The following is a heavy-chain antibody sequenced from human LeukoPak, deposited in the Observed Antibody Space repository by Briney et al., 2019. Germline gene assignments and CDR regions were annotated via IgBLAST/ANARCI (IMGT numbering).Heavy chain of an antibody. CDR1: GYTFTSYD. J-gene: IGHJ5*02. V-gene: IGHV1-8*01. D-gene: IGHD4-17*01. CDR3: ARGVRSNDYGAQAYWFDP. CDR2: MNPNSGNT. Sequence: ASVKVSCKASGYTFTSYDINWVRQATGQGLEWMGWMNPNSGNTGYAQKFQGRVTMTRNTSISTAYMELSSLRSEDMAVYYCARGVRSNDYGAQAYWFDPWGQGTLVTVSS.